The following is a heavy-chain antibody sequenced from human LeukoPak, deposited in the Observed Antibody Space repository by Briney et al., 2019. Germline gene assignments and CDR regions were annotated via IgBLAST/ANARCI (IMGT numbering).Heavy chain of an antibody. CDR1: GYTFTGYY. J-gene: IGHJ4*02. CDR3: ARGGDIVLMVYAVPDYYSDY. V-gene: IGHV1-2*02. CDR2: MNPNSGGT. Sequence: ASVKVSCKASGYTFTGYYMHWVRQAPGQGLEWMGWMNPNSGGTNYAQKLQGRVTMTTDTSTNTAYMELRSLRSEDTAVYYCARGGDIVLMVYAVPDYYSDYWGQGTLVTVSS. D-gene: IGHD2-8*01.